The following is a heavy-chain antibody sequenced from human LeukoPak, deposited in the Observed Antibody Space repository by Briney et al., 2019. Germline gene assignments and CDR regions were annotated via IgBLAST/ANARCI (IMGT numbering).Heavy chain of an antibody. CDR2: MNPHSGNT. CDR3: VRGFRSDTSGRKFDC. Sequence: EASVKVSCKASGYTFTSYGINWVRQATGQGLEWMGWMNPHSGNTGFAQNFQGRVAMTRNTSIDTAYMELSSLRVEDTAVYYCVRGFRSDTSGRKFDCWGQGTLVTVSS. V-gene: IGHV1-8*02. CDR1: GYTFTSYG. D-gene: IGHD2-2*01. J-gene: IGHJ4*02.